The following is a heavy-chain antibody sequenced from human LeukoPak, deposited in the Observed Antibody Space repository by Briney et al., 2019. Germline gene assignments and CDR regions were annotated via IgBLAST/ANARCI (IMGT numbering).Heavy chain of an antibody. CDR2: IRSKANGGTT. D-gene: IGHD3-9*01. V-gene: IGHV3-49*04. CDR1: GFTFGDYA. CDR3: TREGAYYDILTGYYYYYGMDV. J-gene: IGHJ6*02. Sequence: GGSLRLSCTASGFTFGDYAMSWVRQAPGKGLEWVGFIRSKANGGTTEYAASVKGRFTISRDDSKSIAYLQMNSLKTEDTDVYYCTREGAYYDILTGYYYYYGMDVWGQGTTVTVSS.